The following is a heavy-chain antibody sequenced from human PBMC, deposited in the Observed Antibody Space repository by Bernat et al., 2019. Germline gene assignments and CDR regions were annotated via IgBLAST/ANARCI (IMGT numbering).Heavy chain of an antibody. CDR3: ARGRTSGSYEDY. Sequence: EVQLVESGGGLVKPGGSLRLSCAASGFTFSSYSMNWVRQAPGKGLEWVSSISSSSYIYYADSVKGRFTISRDNAKNSLYLQMNSLRAEETAVYYCARGRTSGSYEDYWGQGTLVTVSS. CDR2: ISSSSYI. CDR1: GFTFSSYS. J-gene: IGHJ4*02. D-gene: IGHD1-26*01. V-gene: IGHV3-21*01.